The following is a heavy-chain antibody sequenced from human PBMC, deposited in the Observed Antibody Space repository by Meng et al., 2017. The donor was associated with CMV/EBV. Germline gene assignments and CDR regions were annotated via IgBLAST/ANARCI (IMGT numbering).Heavy chain of an antibody. V-gene: IGHV3-53*01. CDR3: ARVMEWGATNFDY. CDR2: IYSGSST. J-gene: IGHJ4*02. CDR1: GVTVSEHY. D-gene: IGHD1-26*01. Sequence: CGASGVTVSEHYKGWVRPAPGKGLGWVSVIYSGSSTYYAGSVKGRFTISRDNSKNTLYLQMNSLRAEDTAVYYCARVMEWGATNFDYWGQGTLVTVSS.